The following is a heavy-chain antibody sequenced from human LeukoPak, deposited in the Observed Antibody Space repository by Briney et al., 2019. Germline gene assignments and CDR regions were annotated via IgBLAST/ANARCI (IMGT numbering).Heavy chain of an antibody. J-gene: IGHJ4*02. CDR3: ARDPLGSTVTTQGFDY. CDR1: GYTFTSYG. V-gene: IGHV1-18*01. D-gene: IGHD4-17*01. Sequence: ASVKVSCKASGYTFTSYGISWVRQAPGQGLEWMGWISAYNGNTNYAQKLQGRVTMTTDTSASTAYMELSSLRSEDTAVYYCARDPLGSTVTTQGFDYWGQGTLVTVSS. CDR2: ISAYNGNT.